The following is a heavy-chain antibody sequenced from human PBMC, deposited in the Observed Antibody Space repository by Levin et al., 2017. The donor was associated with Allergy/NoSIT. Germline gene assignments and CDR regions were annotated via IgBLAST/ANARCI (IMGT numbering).Heavy chain of an antibody. CDR1: GFIFSDYS. CDR3: ARDIAWNFDV. D-gene: IGHD1-7*01. V-gene: IGHV3-11*01. J-gene: IGHJ6*02. CDR2: MSYDGSTI. Sequence: GGSLRLSCVASGFIFSDYSMAWIRQAPGRGLEWVSYMSYDGSTIYYADSVRGRFTISRDNAKNSLFLHMNTLRGDDTAVYYCARDIAWNFDVWGQGTTVTVSS.